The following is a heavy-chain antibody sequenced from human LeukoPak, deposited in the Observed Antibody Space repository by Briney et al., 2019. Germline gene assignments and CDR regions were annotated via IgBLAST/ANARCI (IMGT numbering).Heavy chain of an antibody. D-gene: IGHD2-21*02. Sequence: GGSLRLSCAASGFTFSSYWMSWVRQAPGKGLEWVANIKQDGSEKYYVDSVKGRFTISRDNAKNSLYLQMNSLRAEDTAVYYCARDRGDWLPRDIDYWGQGTLVTVSS. J-gene: IGHJ4*02. CDR1: GFTFSSYW. CDR2: IKQDGSEK. CDR3: ARDRGDWLPRDIDY. V-gene: IGHV3-7*01.